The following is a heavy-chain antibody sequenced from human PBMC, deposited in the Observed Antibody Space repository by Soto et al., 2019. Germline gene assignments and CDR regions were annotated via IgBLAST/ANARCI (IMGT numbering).Heavy chain of an antibody. D-gene: IGHD3-22*01. CDR1: GGSISSYY. Sequence: SETLSLTCTVSGGSISSYYRSWIRQPPGKGLEWIGYIYYSGSTNYNPSLKSRVTISVDTSKNQFSLKLSSVTAADTAVYYCATLDYYDSSGLDYWGQGTLVTVSS. CDR3: ATLDYYDSSGLDY. CDR2: IYYSGST. J-gene: IGHJ4*02. V-gene: IGHV4-59*01.